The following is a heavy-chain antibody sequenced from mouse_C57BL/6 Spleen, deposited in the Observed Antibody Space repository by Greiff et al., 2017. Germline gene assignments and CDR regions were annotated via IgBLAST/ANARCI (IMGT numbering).Heavy chain of an antibody. CDR2: IYPGDGDT. CDR3: ARINWSYAMDY. D-gene: IGHD4-1*02. J-gene: IGHJ4*01. CDR1: GYAFSSYW. V-gene: IGHV1-80*01. Sequence: QVQLKQSGAELVKPGASVKISCKASGYAFSSYWMNWVKQRPGKGLEWIGQIYPGDGDTNYNGKFKGKATLTADKSSSTAYMQLSSLTSEDSAVYFCARINWSYAMDYWGQGTSVTVSS.